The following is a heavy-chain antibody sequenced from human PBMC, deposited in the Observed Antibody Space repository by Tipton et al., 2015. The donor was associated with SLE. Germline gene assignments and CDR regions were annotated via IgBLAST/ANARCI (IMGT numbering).Heavy chain of an antibody. V-gene: IGHV3-23*01. J-gene: IGHJ3*02. CDR3: TRGTKWLAPEDAFEI. Sequence: GSLRLSCAASGFIFSYYPINWVRPAPGKGLEWVASISAQGGSTYYAEYVKGRFTISRDNSKSALHLELNSLRADDTALYYCTRGTKWLAPEDAFEIWGQGTMVTVSS. CDR1: GFIFSYYP. CDR2: ISAQGGST. D-gene: IGHD6-19*01.